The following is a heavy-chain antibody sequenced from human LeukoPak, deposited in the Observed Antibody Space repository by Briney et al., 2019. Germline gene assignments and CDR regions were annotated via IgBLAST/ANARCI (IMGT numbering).Heavy chain of an antibody. CDR1: GGTFSSYA. V-gene: IGHV1-69*04. CDR3: ARGVLEPENWSGP. CDR2: IIPILGIA. J-gene: IGHJ5*02. Sequence: ASVKLSCKASGGTFSSYAISWVRQAPGQGLEWMGRIIPILGIANYAQKFQGRVTITADKSTSTAYMELSSLRSEDTAVYYCARGVLEPENWSGPWGQGTLVTVSS. D-gene: IGHD1-1*01.